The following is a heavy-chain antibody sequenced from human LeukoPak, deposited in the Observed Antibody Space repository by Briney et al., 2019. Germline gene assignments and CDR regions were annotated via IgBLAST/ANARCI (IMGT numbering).Heavy chain of an antibody. CDR2: IYYSGST. CDR3: ARVSGSYYYDSSGYYYDY. V-gene: IGHV4-59*01. J-gene: IGHJ4*02. CDR1: GGSISSYY. Sequence: SETLSLTCTVSGGSISSYYWSWIRRPPGKGLEWIGYIYYSGSTNYNPSLKSRVTISVDTSKNQFSLKLSSVTAADTAVYYCARVSGSYYYDSSGYYYDYWGQGTLVTVSS. D-gene: IGHD3-22*01.